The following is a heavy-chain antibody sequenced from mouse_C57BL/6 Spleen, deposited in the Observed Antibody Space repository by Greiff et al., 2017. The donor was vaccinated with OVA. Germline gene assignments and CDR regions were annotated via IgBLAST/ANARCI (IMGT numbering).Heavy chain of an antibody. D-gene: IGHD1-1*01. CDR2: IYPRDGST. J-gene: IGHJ2*01. CDR3: ASRPIYYYGRSIDY. Sequence: VQLQQSGPELVKPGASVKLSCKASGYTFTSYDINWVKQRPGQGLEWIGWIYPRDGSTKYNEKFKGKATLTVDTSSSTAYMELHSLTSEDSAVYFCASRPIYYYGRSIDYGGQGTTLTVSS. CDR1: GYTFTSYD. V-gene: IGHV1-85*01.